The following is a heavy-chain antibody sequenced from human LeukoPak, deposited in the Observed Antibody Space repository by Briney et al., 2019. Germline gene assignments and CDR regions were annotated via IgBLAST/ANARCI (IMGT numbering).Heavy chain of an antibody. CDR3: AKVNSGDGVDY. CDR1: GFTFSSYA. D-gene: IGHD6-25*01. CDR2: ISGSGGST. V-gene: IGHV3-23*01. Sequence: RTGGSLRLSCAASGFTFSSYAMSWVRQAPGKGLEWVSAISGSGGSTYYADSVKGRSTISRDNSKNTLYLQMSSLRAEDTAVYYCAKVNSGDGVDYWGQGTLVTVSS. J-gene: IGHJ4*02.